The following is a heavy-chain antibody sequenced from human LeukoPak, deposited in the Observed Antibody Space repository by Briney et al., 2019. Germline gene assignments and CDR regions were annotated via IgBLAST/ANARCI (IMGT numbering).Heavy chain of an antibody. CDR3: ARDWFDGDYDRFDY. D-gene: IGHD4-17*01. CDR1: GFTSTSYW. CDR2: INHVVSQK. J-gene: IGHJ4*02. Sequence: VGSLRLPCALSGFTSTSYWVSWVRHAPGKGRGWVAHINHVVSQKFSMDSVKGRSTISRDNAKNSLSLQRNSLRVEDTAVYYWARDWFDGDYDRFDYWGQGTLVTVPS. V-gene: IGHV3-7*03.